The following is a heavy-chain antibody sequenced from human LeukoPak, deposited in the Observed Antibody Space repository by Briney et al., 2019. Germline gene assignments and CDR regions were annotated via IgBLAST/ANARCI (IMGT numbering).Heavy chain of an antibody. Sequence: VASVKVSCKGSGYTSNSHGITWVRQAPGQGLEWMGWINPNSGGTNYAQKFQGRVTMTRDTSISTAYMELSRLRSDDTAVYYCARSMTTVTPFDYWGQGTLVTVSS. D-gene: IGHD4-11*01. J-gene: IGHJ4*02. V-gene: IGHV1-2*02. CDR1: GYTSNSHG. CDR2: INPNSGGT. CDR3: ARSMTTVTPFDY.